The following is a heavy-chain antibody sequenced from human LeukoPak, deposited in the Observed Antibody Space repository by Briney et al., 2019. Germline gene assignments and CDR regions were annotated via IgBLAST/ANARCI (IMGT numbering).Heavy chain of an antibody. J-gene: IGHJ5*02. CDR2: MNPDSGNT. D-gene: IGHD3-10*01. CDR1: GYTFTNPD. CDR3: ARYITMVRGGSWFDP. V-gene: IGHV1-8*01. Sequence: ASVKVSCKASGYTFTNPDINWVRQAAGQGLEWMGWMNPDSGNTGYARNFQGRVTLTRNTSISTAYMELSSLRSEDTAVYYCARYITMVRGGSWFDPWGQGTLVTVSS.